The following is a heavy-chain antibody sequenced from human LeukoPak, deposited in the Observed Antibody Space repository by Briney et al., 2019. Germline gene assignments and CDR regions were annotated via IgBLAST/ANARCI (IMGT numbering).Heavy chain of an antibody. D-gene: IGHD6-13*01. CDR1: GGSIIGYY. J-gene: IGHJ5*02. V-gene: IGHV4-59*08. CDR3: ARQSPAAAGQGLDL. Sequence: PSETLSLTCTVSGGSIIGYYWSWIRQPPGQGLEWIGYTYYSGTTNYNPSLKSRVTISVDTSKNQCSLKLTSVTAADTAVYYCARQSPAAAGQGLDLWGQGTLVTVSS. CDR2: TYYSGTT.